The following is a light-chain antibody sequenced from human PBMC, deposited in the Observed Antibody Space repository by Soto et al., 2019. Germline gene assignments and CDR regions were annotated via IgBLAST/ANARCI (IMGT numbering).Light chain of an antibody. J-gene: IGKJ1*01. CDR1: QDITTH. CDR2: AAS. V-gene: IGKV1D-8*01. Sequence: VIWVTQSPPLLSATTGDRVSISCRMSQDITTHLAWYQQKPGKAPELLIYAASTLQSGVPSRFSGSGSGTDFTLTISCLQSEDFATYYCQQYYSFPRTFGQGTTVEIK. CDR3: QQYYSFPRT.